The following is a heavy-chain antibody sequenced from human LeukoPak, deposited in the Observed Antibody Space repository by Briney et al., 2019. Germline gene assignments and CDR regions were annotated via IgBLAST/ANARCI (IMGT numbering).Heavy chain of an antibody. V-gene: IGHV4-4*09. CDR3: ARQQGYYDTIGRYYHYYMDV. Sequence: SETLSLTCTVSGGSISSYYWNWIRQPPGKGLEWIGYIYASRSTNYNPSLNSRITISLDTSKNQFSLRLSSVTAADTAVYYCARQQGYYDTIGRYYHYYMDVWGKGTTVTVSS. CDR1: GGSISSYY. J-gene: IGHJ6*03. D-gene: IGHD3-22*01. CDR2: IYASRST.